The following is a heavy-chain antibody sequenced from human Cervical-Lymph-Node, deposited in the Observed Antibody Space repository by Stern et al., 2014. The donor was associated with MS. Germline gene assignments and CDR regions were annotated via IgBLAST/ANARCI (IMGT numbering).Heavy chain of an antibody. V-gene: IGHV4-30-4*01. D-gene: IGHD5-24*01. J-gene: IGHJ4*02. Sequence: VQLVESGPGLVKPSQTLSLTCAGSGGSISSAEYYWSWIRQSPGKGLEWMGYIHNSGTTYYNPSLKSRVTISVDTSKNQFSLKLRSVTAADTAVYYCSRDADGYSLVFGYWGRGTLVTVSS. CDR2: IHNSGTT. CDR1: GGSISSAEYY. CDR3: SRDADGYSLVFGY.